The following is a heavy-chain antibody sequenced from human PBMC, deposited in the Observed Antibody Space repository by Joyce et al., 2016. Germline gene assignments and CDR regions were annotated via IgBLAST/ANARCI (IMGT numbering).Heavy chain of an antibody. CDR1: GFTFNNAG. V-gene: IGHV3-15*01. J-gene: IGHJ3*02. CDR3: TTPYTGSRWAFAI. D-gene: IGHD1-26*01. CDR2: IKTIAEGGAT. Sequence: EVQLVESGGGLVKPGGSLRLSCAASGFTFNNAGMSWVRQAPGKGLGWVGRIKTIAEGGATDYAAPVKGRFTISRDDSETPLFLQMNSLGTADTAVYYCTTPYTGSRWAFAIWGQGTMVTVSS.